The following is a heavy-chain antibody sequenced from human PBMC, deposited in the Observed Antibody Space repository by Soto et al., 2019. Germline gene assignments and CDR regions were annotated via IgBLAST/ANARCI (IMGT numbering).Heavy chain of an antibody. D-gene: IGHD6-19*01. V-gene: IGHV4-59*08. J-gene: IGHJ4*02. CDR3: ARLCGWSVDY. CDR1: VGSISSYY. Sequence: QVQLQESGPGLVKPSETLSLTCTVSVGSISSYYWSWIRQPPGKGLEWMGYIYYIGRTNYNPSLKCRLTISVDKSKNCFSLQLSSVTAADTVVYYCARLCGWSVDYCGQGTMVTVSS. CDR2: IYYIGRT.